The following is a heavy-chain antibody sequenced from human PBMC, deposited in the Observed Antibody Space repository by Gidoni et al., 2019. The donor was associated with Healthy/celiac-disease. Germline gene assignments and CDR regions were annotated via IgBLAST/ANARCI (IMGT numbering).Heavy chain of an antibody. D-gene: IGHD2-2*01. J-gene: IGHJ3*02. CDR3: ARRRKYAPVNDAFDI. V-gene: IGHV4-39*01. Sequence: QLQLQESGPGLVKPSETLSLTCTVSGGSISSSSYYWGWIRQPPGKGLEWIGSIYYSGSTYYNPSFKSRVTISVDTSKNQFSLKLSSVTAADTAVYYCARRRKYAPVNDAFDIWGQGTMVTVSS. CDR2: IYYSGST. CDR1: GGSISSSSYY.